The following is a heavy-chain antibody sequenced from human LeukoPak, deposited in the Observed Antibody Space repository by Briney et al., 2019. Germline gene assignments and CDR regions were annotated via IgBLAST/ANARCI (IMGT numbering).Heavy chain of an antibody. CDR2: ISGSGGAGT. CDR3: VKDRGGSPFYGMDV. J-gene: IGHJ6*02. Sequence: GGSLRLSCAGSGFTFSSYAMSWVRQAPGKGLEWVSTISGSGGAGTYYADSVKGRFAVSRDNSRNTLYLPMNSLRAEDTAVYYCVKDRGGSPFYGMDVWGQGTTVTVSS. D-gene: IGHD1-26*01. V-gene: IGHV3-23*01. CDR1: GFTFSSYA.